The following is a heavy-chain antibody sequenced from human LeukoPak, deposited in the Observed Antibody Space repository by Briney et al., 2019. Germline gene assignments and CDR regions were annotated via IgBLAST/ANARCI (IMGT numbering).Heavy chain of an antibody. V-gene: IGHV1-8*03. J-gene: IGHJ3*01. CDR2: MNPNSGDT. Sequence: ASVKVSCKASGYTFTSYDINWVRQASGQGLEWMGRMNPNSGDTGYAQRFQGRVTITRDTSISTSYMDLSSLRSEDTAVYYCARGGYYDSSSGNYWGYVLDLWGQGTVVTVSS. D-gene: IGHD3-22*01. CDR3: ARGGYYDSSSGNYWGYVLDL. CDR1: GYTFTSYD.